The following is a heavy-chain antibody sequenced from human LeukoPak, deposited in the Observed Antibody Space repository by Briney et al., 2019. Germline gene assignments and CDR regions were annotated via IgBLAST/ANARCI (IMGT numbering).Heavy chain of an antibody. J-gene: IGHJ4*02. V-gene: IGHV4-59*01. D-gene: IGHD3-3*01. CDR3: ARVLEDYDFWSGYPYYFDY. Sequence: SETLSLTCTVSGGSISSYYWSSIRQPPGKGLEWIGYIYYSGSTNYNPSLKSRVTISVDTSKNQFSLKLSSVTAADTAVYYCARVLEDYDFWSGYPYYFDYWGQGTLVTVSS. CDR1: GGSISSYY. CDR2: IYYSGST.